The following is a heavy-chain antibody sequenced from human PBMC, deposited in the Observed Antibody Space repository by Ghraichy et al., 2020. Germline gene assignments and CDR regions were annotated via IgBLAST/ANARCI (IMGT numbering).Heavy chain of an antibody. J-gene: IGHJ4*02. V-gene: IGHV3-9*01. CDR3: AKELGIAAAGMAFDY. Sequence: GGSLRLSCAASGFTFDDYAMHWVRQAPGKGLEWVSGISWNSGSIGYADSVKGRFTISRDNAKNSLYLQMNSLRAEDTALYYCAKELGIAAAGMAFDYWGQGTLVTVSS. D-gene: IGHD6-13*01. CDR1: GFTFDDYA. CDR2: ISWNSGSI.